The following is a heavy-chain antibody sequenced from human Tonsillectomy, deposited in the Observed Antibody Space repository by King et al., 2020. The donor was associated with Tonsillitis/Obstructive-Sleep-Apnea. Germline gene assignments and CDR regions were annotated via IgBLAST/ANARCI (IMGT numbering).Heavy chain of an antibody. D-gene: IGHD4-23*01. CDR2: IYSGGST. V-gene: IGHV3-66*01. Sequence: VQLVESGGGLVKPGGTLRLSCAASGFTVSSNYMSWVRQAPGKGLEWVSVIYSGGSTYYADSVKGRVTISRDNSKNTLYLQMNSLRAEDTAVYYCARDGGGCGNNRDYWGQGTLVTVSS. CDR1: GFTVSSNY. CDR3: ARDGGGCGNNRDY. J-gene: IGHJ4*02.